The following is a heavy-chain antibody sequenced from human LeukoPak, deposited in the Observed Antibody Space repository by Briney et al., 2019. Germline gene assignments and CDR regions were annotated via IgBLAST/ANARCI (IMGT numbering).Heavy chain of an antibody. J-gene: IGHJ4*02. D-gene: IGHD6-19*01. CDR3: AKVRGGWRNYFDY. V-gene: IGHV3-23*01. CDR1: GFTFSSYA. CDR2: ISGSGGNT. Sequence: GGSLRLSCATSGFTFSSYAMSWVRQAPGKGLEWVSAISGSGGNTYYADSVKGRYTVSRDNSKNALYLQMNSLRADDTAVYNCAKVRGGWRNYFDYWGQGTLVTVSS.